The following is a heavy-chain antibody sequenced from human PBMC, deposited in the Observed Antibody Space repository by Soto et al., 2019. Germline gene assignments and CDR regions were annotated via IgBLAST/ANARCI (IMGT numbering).Heavy chain of an antibody. Sequence: LRLSCAASGFTFSSYAMHWVRQAPGKGLEWVAVISYDGSNKYYADSVKGRFTISRDNSKNTLYLQMNSLRAEDTAVYYCARDLGSSGYYFDYWGQGTLVTVSS. CDR2: ISYDGSNK. D-gene: IGHD3-22*01. CDR3: ARDLGSSGYYFDY. V-gene: IGHV3-30-3*01. J-gene: IGHJ4*02. CDR1: GFTFSSYA.